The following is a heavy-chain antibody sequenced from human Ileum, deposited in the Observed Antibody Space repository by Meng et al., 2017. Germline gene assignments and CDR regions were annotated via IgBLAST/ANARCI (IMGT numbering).Heavy chain of an antibody. CDR2: ISHSGST. CDR3: SRHGGYYQGF. V-gene: IGHV4-4*03. J-gene: IGHJ4*02. CDR1: TGAITSDTY. D-gene: IGHD4-23*01. Sequence: GAGVWSPRLTSPLPCARSTGAITSDTYWSWVRLPPGKGLEWIGQISHSGSTFYNPSLKSLVTMSVDKSKSQFSLMLTSVTAADTAVYYFSRHGGYYQGFWGQGTLVTVSS.